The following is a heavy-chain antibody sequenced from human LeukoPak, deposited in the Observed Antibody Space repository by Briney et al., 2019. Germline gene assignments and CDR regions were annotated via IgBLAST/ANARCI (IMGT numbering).Heavy chain of an antibody. CDR3: ATFYGSGSSYLDY. Sequence: SVKVSCKASGGTFSSYAISWVRQAPGQGLEWMGGIIPIFGTANYAQKFQGGVTITADESTSTAYMELSSLRSEDTAVYYCATFYGSGSSYLDYWGQGTLVTVSS. D-gene: IGHD3-10*01. CDR2: IIPIFGTA. V-gene: IGHV1-69*01. J-gene: IGHJ4*02. CDR1: GGTFSSYA.